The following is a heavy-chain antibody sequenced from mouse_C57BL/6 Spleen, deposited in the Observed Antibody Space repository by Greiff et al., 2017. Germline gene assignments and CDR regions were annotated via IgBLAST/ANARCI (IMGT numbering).Heavy chain of an antibody. CDR2: IDPETGGT. J-gene: IGHJ3*01. CDR1: GYTFTDYE. D-gene: IGHD1-1*01. V-gene: IGHV1-15*01. CDR3: TRGYGSSYGFAY. Sequence: VQLQQSGAELVRPGASVTLSCKASGYTFTDYEMHWVKQTPVHGLEWIGAIDPETGGTAYNQKFKGKAILTADKSSSTSYMALRSLTSEDSAVYYCTRGYGSSYGFAYWGQGTLVTVSA.